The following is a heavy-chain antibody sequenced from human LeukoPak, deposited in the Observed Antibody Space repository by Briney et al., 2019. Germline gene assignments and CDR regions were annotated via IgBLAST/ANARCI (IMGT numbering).Heavy chain of an antibody. Sequence: ASVKVSCKASGYTFTGYYMHWVRQAPGQGLEWMGWINPNSGGTNYAQKFQGRVTMTRDTSISTAYMELSRLRSDDTAVYYCARGPIVVVPAAIKGEYFQHWGQGTLVTVPS. D-gene: IGHD2-2*02. V-gene: IGHV1-2*02. CDR2: INPNSGGT. J-gene: IGHJ1*01. CDR3: ARGPIVVVPAAIKGEYFQH. CDR1: GYTFTGYY.